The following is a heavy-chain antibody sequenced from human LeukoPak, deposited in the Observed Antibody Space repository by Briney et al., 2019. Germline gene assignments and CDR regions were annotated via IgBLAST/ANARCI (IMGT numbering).Heavy chain of an antibody. Sequence: SETLSLTCTVSGGSISSSSYYWGWIRQPPGKGLEWIGSIYYSGSTSYNPSLKSRVTISVDTSKNQFSLKLSSVTAADTAVYYCARPREGGPNDAFDIWGQGTMVTVSS. J-gene: IGHJ3*02. CDR3: ARPREGGPNDAFDI. D-gene: IGHD1-26*01. CDR1: GGSISSSSYY. V-gene: IGHV4-39*07. CDR2: IYYSGST.